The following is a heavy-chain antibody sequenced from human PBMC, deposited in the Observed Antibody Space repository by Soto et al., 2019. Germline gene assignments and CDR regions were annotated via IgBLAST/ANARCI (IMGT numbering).Heavy chain of an antibody. Sequence: SVKVSCKAAVYTFTSYGISWVRQAPRQGHERKGWISAYNGNTNYAQKLQGRVTMTTDTSTSTAYMELRSLRSDDTAVYYCARDGGYCSGGSCYSSDRLFDPWVQGTLVTVSS. CDR2: ISAYNGNT. V-gene: IGHV1-18*01. D-gene: IGHD2-15*01. J-gene: IGHJ5*02. CDR3: ARDGGYCSGGSCYSSDRLFDP. CDR1: VYTFTSYG.